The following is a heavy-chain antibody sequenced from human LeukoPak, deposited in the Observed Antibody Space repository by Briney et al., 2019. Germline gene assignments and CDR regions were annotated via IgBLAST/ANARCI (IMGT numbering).Heavy chain of an antibody. Sequence: GASVKVSCKASGGTFSSYSITWVRQAPGQGLDWMGGIMPLFNTANYAQQFQGRVTITTDESTSTAYMELSSLRFEDTAMYYCARVDRYHYYLDVWGKGTTVTVSS. CDR1: GGTFSSYS. V-gene: IGHV1-69*05. CDR2: IMPLFNTA. CDR3: ARVDRYHYYLDV. J-gene: IGHJ6*03.